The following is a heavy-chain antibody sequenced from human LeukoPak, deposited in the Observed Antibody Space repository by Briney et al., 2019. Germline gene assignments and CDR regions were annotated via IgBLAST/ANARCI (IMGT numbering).Heavy chain of an antibody. CDR2: ITSSSGYI. J-gene: IGHJ4*02. D-gene: IGHD2-2*02. Sequence: GGSLRLSCAASGFTFSTYSMKWVRQAPGKGLEWVSSITSSSGYIYYADSVQGRFTISRDNAKSSLYLQMNSLRAEDTAVYYCARGGYCSSAHCYTSDFWGQGTLVTVSS. V-gene: IGHV3-21*04. CDR1: GFTFSTYS. CDR3: ARGGYCSSAHCYTSDF.